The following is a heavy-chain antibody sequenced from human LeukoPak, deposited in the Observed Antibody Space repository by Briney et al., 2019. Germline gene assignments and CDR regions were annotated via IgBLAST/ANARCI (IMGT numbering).Heavy chain of an antibody. CDR3: AFSTSCYIMMSVCTNAFDI. V-gene: IGHV1-18*01. J-gene: IGHJ3*02. D-gene: IGHD2-2*02. CDR2: ISAYSGNT. CDR1: GYTFTSYG. Sequence: ASVKVSCKASGYTFTSYGISWVRQAPGQGLEWMGWISAYSGNTNYAQKPQGRVTMTTDTSTSTAYMELRSLRSDDTAVYYCAFSTSCYIMMSVCTNAFDIWGQGTMVTVSP.